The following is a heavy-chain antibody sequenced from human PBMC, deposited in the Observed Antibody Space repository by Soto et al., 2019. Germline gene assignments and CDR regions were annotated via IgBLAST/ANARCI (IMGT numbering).Heavy chain of an antibody. CDR1: GFTFRSYS. CDR3: ARNESSNIYGMDV. Sequence: EVQLVESGGGLVKPGGSLRLSCAASGFTFRSYSMNWVRQAPGKGLEWVSSISSGGFSINYADSVKGRFSISRDNAQNSLHLQLNNLRAEDTAVYYCARNESSNIYGMDVLGQGTTVTVSS. D-gene: IGHD6-6*01. V-gene: IGHV3-21*01. CDR2: ISSGGFSI. J-gene: IGHJ6*02.